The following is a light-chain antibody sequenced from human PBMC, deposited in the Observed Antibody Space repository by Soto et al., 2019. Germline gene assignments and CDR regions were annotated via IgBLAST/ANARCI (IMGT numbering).Light chain of an antibody. J-gene: IGLJ3*02. Sequence: QSALTQPRSVSGSPGQSVTISCTGTSGDVGGYNYVSWYQHHPGKAPKLVISDVDKRPSGIPDRFSGSKSGNAASLTISGLQAEDEAAYYCCSYAGSYSWVFGGGTKVTVL. CDR2: DVD. CDR1: SGDVGGYNY. CDR3: CSYAGSYSWV. V-gene: IGLV2-11*01.